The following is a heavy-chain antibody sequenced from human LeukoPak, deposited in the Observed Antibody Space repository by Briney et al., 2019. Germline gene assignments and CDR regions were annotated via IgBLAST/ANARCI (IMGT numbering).Heavy chain of an antibody. CDR2: INPSGGST. Sequence: GASVKVSCKASGYTFTSYYMHWVRQAPGQGLEWMRIINPSGGSTSYAQKFQGRVTMTRDMSTSTVYMELSSLRSEDTAVYYCARVDWSGGSCFYYFVYWGQGTLVTGSS. CDR1: GYTFTSYY. CDR3: ARVDWSGGSCFYYFVY. V-gene: IGHV1-46*01. J-gene: IGHJ4*02. D-gene: IGHD2-15*01.